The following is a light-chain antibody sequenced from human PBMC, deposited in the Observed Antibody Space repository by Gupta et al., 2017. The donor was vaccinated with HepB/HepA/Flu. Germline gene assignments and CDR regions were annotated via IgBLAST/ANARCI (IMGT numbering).Light chain of an antibody. Sequence: QSVLTQPPSVPAAPGQRITLSCTGSSSNIGAGSDVNWYQQLPGTAPKLLIYGNTNRPSGVPDRFSGSKSGTLASLAITGLQAEDEADYYCQSYDSSLSSYVFGTGTKVSVL. J-gene: IGLJ1*01. CDR3: QSYDSSLSSYV. V-gene: IGLV1-40*01. CDR2: GNT. CDR1: SSNIGAGSD.